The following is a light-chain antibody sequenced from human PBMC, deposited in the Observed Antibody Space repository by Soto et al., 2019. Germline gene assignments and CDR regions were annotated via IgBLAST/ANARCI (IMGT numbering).Light chain of an antibody. CDR2: AAS. Sequence: DIQLTQSPSFLSPSILEVVTITFRASQVISTSLAWYQVKPGKAPKLLIYAASTLESGVPSRFSATVSGTEFSLTITSLQPEDFATYYCQQLFDSPITFGQGTRLEIK. CDR3: QQLFDSPIT. V-gene: IGKV1-9*01. CDR1: QVISTS. J-gene: IGKJ5*01.